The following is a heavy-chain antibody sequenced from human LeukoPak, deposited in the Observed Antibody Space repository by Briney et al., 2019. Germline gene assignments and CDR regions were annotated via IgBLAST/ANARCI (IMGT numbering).Heavy chain of an antibody. D-gene: IGHD3-16*01. J-gene: IGHJ6*02. Sequence: PGGSLRLSCAASRFTFSSYWMNWARQAPGEGLEWVASINHNGNVNYYVDSVKGRFTISRDNAKNSLYLQMSNLRAEDTAVYFCARGGGLDVWGQGATVTVSS. V-gene: IGHV3-7*03. CDR1: RFTFSSYW. CDR3: ARGGGLDV. CDR2: INHNGNVN.